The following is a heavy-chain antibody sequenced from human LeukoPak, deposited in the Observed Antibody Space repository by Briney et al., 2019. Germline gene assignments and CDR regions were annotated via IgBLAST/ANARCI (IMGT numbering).Heavy chain of an antibody. V-gene: IGHV1-2*02. CDR1: GYTFTGYY. CDR2: INPNSGGT. CDR3: AREAAAGLQFDY. D-gene: IGHD6-13*01. J-gene: IGHJ4*02. Sequence: ASVKVSCKASGYTFTGYYMHWVRQAPGQGLEWMGWINPNSGGTNYAQKFHGRVTMTRDTSISTAYMELSRLRSNDTAVYYCAREAAAGLQFDYWGQGTLVTVSS.